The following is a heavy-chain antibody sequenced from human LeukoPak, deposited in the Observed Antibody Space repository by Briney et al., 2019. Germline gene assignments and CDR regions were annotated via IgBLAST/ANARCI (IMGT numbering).Heavy chain of an antibody. J-gene: IGHJ4*02. CDR2: IISDGSGT. V-gene: IGHV3-74*01. Sequence: GGSLRLSCAVSGFTLNSYWIHWVRQVPGKGLVWVSRIISDGSGTTYADSVKGRFTMSRDKAKNTLYLQMNSLRAEDTAVYYCAKIETAAGTGDYWGQGTLVTVSS. CDR3: AKIETAAGTGDY. CDR1: GFTLNSYW. D-gene: IGHD6-13*01.